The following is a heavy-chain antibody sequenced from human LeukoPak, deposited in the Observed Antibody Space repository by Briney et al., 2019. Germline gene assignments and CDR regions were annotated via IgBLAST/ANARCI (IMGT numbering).Heavy chain of an antibody. CDR3: AKAGTYYDILTGYYNPEIPFYYFDY. V-gene: IGHV3-9*01. CDR2: ISWNSGSI. J-gene: IGHJ4*02. Sequence: PGGSLRLSCAASGFTFDDYAMHWVRQAPGKGLEWVSGISWNSGSIGYADSVKGRFTISRDNSKNTLYLQMNSLRAEDTAVYYCAKAGTYYDILTGYYNPEIPFYYFDYWGQGTLVTVSS. CDR1: GFTFDDYA. D-gene: IGHD3-9*01.